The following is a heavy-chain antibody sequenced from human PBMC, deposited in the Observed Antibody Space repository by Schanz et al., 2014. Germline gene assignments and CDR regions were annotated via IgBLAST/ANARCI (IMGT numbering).Heavy chain of an antibody. CDR3: ARNYGGHSEESDRYGMDV. D-gene: IGHD4-17*01. Sequence: QVQLVQSGAEVKKPGASVKVSCKASGYTFTRYYIHWVQQAPGQGLEWMGIINPSGGSTTYAQKFQGRVTMTSDTSTSTVYMELSSLRSEDTAVYYCARNYGGHSEESDRYGMDVWGQGTTVTVSS. CDR1: GYTFTRYY. J-gene: IGHJ6*02. V-gene: IGHV1-46*01. CDR2: INPSGGST.